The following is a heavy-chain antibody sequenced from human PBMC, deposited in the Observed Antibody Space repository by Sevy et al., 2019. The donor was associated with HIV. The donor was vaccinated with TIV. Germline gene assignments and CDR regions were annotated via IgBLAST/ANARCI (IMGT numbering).Heavy chain of an antibody. CDR3: ARKAPYYYDSSGCLDY. V-gene: IGHV3-7*01. CDR1: GFTFSSYW. D-gene: IGHD3-22*01. J-gene: IGHJ4*02. CDR2: IKQDGSAK. Sequence: GGSLRLSCAASGFTFSSYWMSWVRQAPGKGLEWVANIKQDGSAKYYVDSVKGRFTITRDNAKNSLYLQMNSLRAEDTAVYYCARKAPYYYDSSGCLDYWGQGTLVTVSS.